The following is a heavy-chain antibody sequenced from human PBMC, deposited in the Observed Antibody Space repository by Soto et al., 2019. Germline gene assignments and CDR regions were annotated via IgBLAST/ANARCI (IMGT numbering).Heavy chain of an antibody. Sequence: QVQLVQSGAEVKKPGASVKVSCKASGYSFTSYEINWVRQATGQGLEWLGWMNPDRGNTGYGEKFQGRITMTRNTAISTAYMELSSLRYEETAVYYCATWTERGGYWGQGTLVTVSS. V-gene: IGHV1-8*01. CDR3: ATWTERGGY. CDR2: MNPDRGNT. J-gene: IGHJ4*02. D-gene: IGHD1-1*01. CDR1: GYSFTSYE.